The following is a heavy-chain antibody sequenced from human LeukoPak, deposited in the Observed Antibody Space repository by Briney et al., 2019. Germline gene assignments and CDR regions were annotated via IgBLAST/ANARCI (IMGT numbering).Heavy chain of an antibody. CDR3: ARGSHPFSGFGILYYYYYMDV. D-gene: IGHD3-16*01. CDR1: GGTFSSYA. Sequence: SVKVSCKASGGTFSSYAISWVRQAPGQGLEWMGGIIPIFGTANYAQKFQGRVTITADESTSTAYMELSSLRSEDTAVYYCARGSHPFSGFGILYYYYYMDVWGKGTTVTISS. J-gene: IGHJ6*03. V-gene: IGHV1-69*13. CDR2: IIPIFGTA.